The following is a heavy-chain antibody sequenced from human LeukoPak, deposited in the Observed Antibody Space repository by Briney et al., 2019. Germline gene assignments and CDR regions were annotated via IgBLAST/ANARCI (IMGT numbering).Heavy chain of an antibody. CDR3: AKDLLDGYYYDSSGYQYFQH. Sequence: GRSLRLSCAASGFTFSSYGMHWVRQAPGKGLEWVAFIRYDGSNKYYADSVKGRFTISRDNSKNTLYLQMNSLRAEDTAVYYCAKDLLDGYYYDSSGYQYFQHWGQGTLVTVSS. CDR2: IRYDGSNK. V-gene: IGHV3-30*02. J-gene: IGHJ1*01. D-gene: IGHD3-22*01. CDR1: GFTFSSYG.